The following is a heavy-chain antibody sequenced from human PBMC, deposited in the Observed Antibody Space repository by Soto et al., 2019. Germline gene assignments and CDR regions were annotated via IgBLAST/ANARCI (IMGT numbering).Heavy chain of an antibody. V-gene: IGHV3-30*18. D-gene: IGHD6-13*01. CDR3: AKDDVTAAGPSWFDP. J-gene: IGHJ5*02. Sequence: QVQLVESGGGVVQPGKSLRLSCAASGFTFSSYGMHWVRQAPGKGLEWVAVISYDGSNKYYVDSVKGRFTISRDNSKNTLYLQMNSLRAEDTALYYCAKDDVTAAGPSWFDPWGQGTLVTVSS. CDR1: GFTFSSYG. CDR2: ISYDGSNK.